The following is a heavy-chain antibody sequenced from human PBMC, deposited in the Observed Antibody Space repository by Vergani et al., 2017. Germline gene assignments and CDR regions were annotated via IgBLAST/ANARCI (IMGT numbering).Heavy chain of an antibody. Sequence: QVQLQESGPGLVKPSETLSLTCTVSGGSISSYYWSWIRQPPGKGLEGIGYIYYSGSTNYNPSLKSRVTISVDTSKNQFSLKLSSVTAADTAVYYCARNADSSSYGYYYYYMDVWGKGTTVTVSS. D-gene: IGHD6-13*01. CDR3: ARNADSSSYGYYYYYMDV. J-gene: IGHJ6*03. V-gene: IGHV4-59*01. CDR2: IYYSGST. CDR1: GGSISSYY.